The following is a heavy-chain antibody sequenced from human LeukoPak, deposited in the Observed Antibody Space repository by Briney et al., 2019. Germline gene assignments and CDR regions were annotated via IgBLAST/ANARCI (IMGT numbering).Heavy chain of an antibody. D-gene: IGHD6-6*01. CDR2: IYYSGST. J-gene: IGHJ4*02. CDR1: GGSIGSSTYF. Sequence: PSETLSLTCTVSGGSIGSSTYFWGWLRQPPGKGLEWIGSIYYSGSTYYNPSLKSRLTISVDTSKNQFSLKLSSVTAADTAVYYCATSEAGYSSSLYDFDYWGQGTLVTVSS. V-gene: IGHV4-39*01. CDR3: ATSEAGYSSSLYDFDY.